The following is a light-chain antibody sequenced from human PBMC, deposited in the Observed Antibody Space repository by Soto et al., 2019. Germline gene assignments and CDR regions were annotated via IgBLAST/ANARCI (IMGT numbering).Light chain of an antibody. CDR3: QQASSFPLT. Sequence: IQMTQSPPSVSASLGDSVTITCGGSQVISSCLAWYQVKPGKAPKLLTYGASNRESGVPSRFSASESGTLFTLTINSLQPEDFATYYCQQASSFPLTFGGGTTVEI. J-gene: IGKJ4*01. CDR2: GAS. V-gene: IGKV1-12*01. CDR1: QVISSC.